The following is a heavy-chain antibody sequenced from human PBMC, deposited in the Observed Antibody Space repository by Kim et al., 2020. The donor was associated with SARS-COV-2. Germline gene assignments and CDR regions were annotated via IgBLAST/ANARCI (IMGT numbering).Heavy chain of an antibody. CDR2: INTDGRST. Sequence: GGSLRLSCAASGFTFSSYWMHWVRQAPGKGLVWVSRINTDGRSTDYADSVKGRFTISRDNAKNTLYLQMNSLRVEDTAVYFCARPERGGFEYWGQGTLVTVSS. CDR1: GFTFSSYW. V-gene: IGHV3-74*01. CDR3: ARPERGGFEY. D-gene: IGHD1-1*01. J-gene: IGHJ4*02.